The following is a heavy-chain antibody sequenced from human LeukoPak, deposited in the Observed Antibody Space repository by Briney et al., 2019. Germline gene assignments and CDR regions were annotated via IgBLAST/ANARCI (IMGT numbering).Heavy chain of an antibody. V-gene: IGHV3-49*04. CDR3: TRRGIRFGSLALDY. J-gene: IGHJ4*02. Sequence: PGGSLRLSCTASGFTFGDYGMSWVRQAPGKGLEWVGFIRRKADGGTTEYAASVKGRFTISRDDSKSTADLQMNSLKTEDTAVYYCTRRGIRFGSLALDYWGQGTLVTVSS. D-gene: IGHD3-10*01. CDR1: GFTFGDYG. CDR2: IRRKADGGTT.